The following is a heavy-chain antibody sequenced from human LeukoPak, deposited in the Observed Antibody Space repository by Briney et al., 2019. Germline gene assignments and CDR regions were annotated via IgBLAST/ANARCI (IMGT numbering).Heavy chain of an antibody. CDR2: IRYDGSNK. CDR3: TRDRFYAMDA. CDR1: GFTFSSYA. J-gene: IGHJ6*02. V-gene: IGHV3-30*02. Sequence: GGSLRLSCAASGFTFSSYAMHWVRQAPGKGLEWVAFIRYDGSNKYYADSVKGRFTTSRDNSKNTLYLQMNSLRAEDTAVYYCTRDRFYAMDAWGQGTTVTVSS.